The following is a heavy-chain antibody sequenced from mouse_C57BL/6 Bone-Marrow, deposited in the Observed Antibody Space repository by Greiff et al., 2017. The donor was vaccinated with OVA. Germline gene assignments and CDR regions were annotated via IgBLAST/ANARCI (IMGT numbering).Heavy chain of an antibody. D-gene: IGHD1-1*01. CDR3: ARDVATNWYFDV. J-gene: IGHJ1*03. Sequence: VQLQQPGAELVKPGASVKLSCKASGYTFTSYWMQWVKQRPGQGLEWIGEIDPSDSYTNYNQEFKGKATLTVDTSSSTAYMQLSSLTSEDSAVYYCARDVATNWYFDVWGTGTTVTVSS. V-gene: IGHV1-50*01. CDR2: IDPSDSYT. CDR1: GYTFTSYW.